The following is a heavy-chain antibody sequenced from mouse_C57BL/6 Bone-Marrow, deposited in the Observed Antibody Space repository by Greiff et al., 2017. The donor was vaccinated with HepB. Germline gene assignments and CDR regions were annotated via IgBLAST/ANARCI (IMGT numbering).Heavy chain of an antibody. D-gene: IGHD1-1*01. CDR2: IDPENGDT. J-gene: IGHJ4*01. CDR3: TTKGHYYGSSPYYYAMDY. CDR1: GFNIKDDY. Sequence: VQLQQSGAELVRPGASVKLSCTASGFNIKDDYMHWVKQRPEQGLEWIGWIDPENGDTEYASKFQGKATITADTASNTAYLQLSSLTSEDTAVYYCTTKGHYYGSSPYYYAMDYWGQGTSVTVSS. V-gene: IGHV14-4*01.